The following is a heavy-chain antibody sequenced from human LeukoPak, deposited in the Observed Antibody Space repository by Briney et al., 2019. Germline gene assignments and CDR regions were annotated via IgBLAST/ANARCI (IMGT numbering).Heavy chain of an antibody. J-gene: IGHJ6*02. V-gene: IGHV3-23*01. Sequence: PGGSLRLSCAASGSTFSSFAMSWVRQAPGKGLEWVSVISGRGDSTYYADSVKGRFTISRDNAKNSLYLQMNSLRDEDTAVYYCARDPGRLDRGNDYYYGMDVWGQGTTVTVSS. CDR3: ARDPGRLDRGNDYYYGMDV. CDR2: ISGRGDST. D-gene: IGHD1-1*01. CDR1: GSTFSSFA.